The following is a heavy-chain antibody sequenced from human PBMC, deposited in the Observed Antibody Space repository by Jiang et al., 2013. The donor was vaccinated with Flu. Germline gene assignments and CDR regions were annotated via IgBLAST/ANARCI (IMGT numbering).Heavy chain of an antibody. Sequence: VQLVESGAEVKRPGESLKISCKGSGYSFTSYWIGWVRQMPGKGLEWMGIIYPGDSDTRYSPSFQGQVTISADKSISTAYLQWSSLKASDTAIYYCARHSYCISTSCSLDPWGQGTLVTVSS. V-gene: IGHV5-51*01. CDR3: ARHSYCISTSCSLDP. CDR2: IYPGDSDT. J-gene: IGHJ5*02. D-gene: IGHD2-2*01. CDR1: GYSFTSYW.